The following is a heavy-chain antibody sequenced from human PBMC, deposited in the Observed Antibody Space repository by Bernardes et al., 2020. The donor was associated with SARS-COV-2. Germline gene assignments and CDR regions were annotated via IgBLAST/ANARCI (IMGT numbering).Heavy chain of an antibody. CDR3: ARYYGDPLIVGYYFDY. CDR2: INWNGGST. D-gene: IGHD4-17*01. Sequence: GGSLRLSCAASGFTFDDYGMSWVRQAPGKGLEWVSGINWNGGSTGYADSVKGRFTISRDNAKNSLYLQMNSLRAEDTALYHCARYYGDPLIVGYYFDYWGQGTLVTVSS. CDR1: GFTFDDYG. J-gene: IGHJ4*02. V-gene: IGHV3-20*01.